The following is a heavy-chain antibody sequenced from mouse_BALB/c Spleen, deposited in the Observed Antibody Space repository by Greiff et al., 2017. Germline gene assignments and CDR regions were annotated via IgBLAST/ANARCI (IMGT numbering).Heavy chain of an antibody. CDR1: GFTFSSYT. J-gene: IGHJ3*01. CDR2: ISNGGGST. CDR3: ARGGDYDDGRAWFAY. D-gene: IGHD2-4*01. Sequence: EVKLMESGGGLVQPGGSLKLSCAASGFTFSSYTMSWVRQTPEKRLEWVAYISNGGGSTYYPDSVKGRFTISRNNARNILYLQMSSLRSEDTAMYYCARGGDYDDGRAWFAYWGQGTLVTVSA. V-gene: IGHV5-12-2*01.